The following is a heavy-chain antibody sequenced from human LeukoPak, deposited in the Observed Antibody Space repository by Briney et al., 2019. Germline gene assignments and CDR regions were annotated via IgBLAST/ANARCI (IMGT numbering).Heavy chain of an antibody. CDR3: MVRKFDY. Sequence: ASVKVSCKASGYTFSTYVFTWVRQVPGQGLEWMGWISANNGNTHNAQKFQGRVTMTTDSSTNTAYMQLRWLRSDDTAVYYCMVRKFDYWGQGTLVTVSS. D-gene: IGHD3-10*01. V-gene: IGHV1-18*01. CDR1: GYTFSTYV. J-gene: IGHJ4*02. CDR2: ISANNGNT.